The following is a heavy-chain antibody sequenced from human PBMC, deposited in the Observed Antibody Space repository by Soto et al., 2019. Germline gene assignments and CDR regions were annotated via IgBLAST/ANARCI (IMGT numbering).Heavy chain of an antibody. D-gene: IGHD5-18*01. V-gene: IGHV1-69*12. Sequence: QVQLVQSGAEVKKPESSVKVSCKAPGGTFSTYAISGVRQAPGQGLEWMGGIIPMFGTANYAQRLQDRVTITADESTNTVYMELSSLRSEDTAVYFCASGIQLWLRRINNGYSGWGKGTLVTVSS. CDR2: IIPMFGTA. J-gene: IGHJ4*02. CDR1: GGTFSTYA. CDR3: ASGIQLWLRRINNGYSG.